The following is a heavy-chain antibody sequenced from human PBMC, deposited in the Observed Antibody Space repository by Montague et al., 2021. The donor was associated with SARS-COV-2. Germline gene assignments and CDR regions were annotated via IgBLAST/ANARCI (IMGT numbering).Heavy chain of an antibody. V-gene: IGHV4-4*07. CDR1: GESIISFY. CDR3: ARGVVAAPTGVDY. Sequence: SETLSLTCTVSGESIISFYWNWIRQPACKGLEWIGRIYASVGTNSNPSLKSRVTMSVDTSKNEFSLKLSSVTAADTAVDYCARGVVAAPTGVDYWGRGTLVTVSS. J-gene: IGHJ4*02. D-gene: IGHD2-15*01. CDR2: IYASVGT.